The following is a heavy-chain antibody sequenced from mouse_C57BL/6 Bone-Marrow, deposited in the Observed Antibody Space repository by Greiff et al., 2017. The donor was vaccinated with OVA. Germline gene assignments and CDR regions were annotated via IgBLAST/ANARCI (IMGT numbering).Heavy chain of an antibody. V-gene: IGHV1-75*01. D-gene: IGHD2-10*02. CDR3: AEYGKKGYWYFDV. J-gene: IGHJ1*03. Sequence: VQLQQSGPELVKPGASVKISCKASGYTFTDYYINWVKQRPGQGLEWIGWIFPGSGSTYYNEKFKGKATLTVDKSSSTAYMLLSSLTSEDSAVYFCAEYGKKGYWYFDVWGTGTTVTVSS. CDR2: IFPGSGST. CDR1: GYTFTDYY.